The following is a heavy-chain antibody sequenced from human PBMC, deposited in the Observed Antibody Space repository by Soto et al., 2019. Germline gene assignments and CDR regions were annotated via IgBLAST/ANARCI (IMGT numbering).Heavy chain of an antibody. CDR1: GGSISSYY. Sequence: SETLSLTCTVSGGSISSYYWSWIRQPPGKGLEWIGYICYSGSTNYNPSLKSRVTISVDTSKNQFSLKLSSVTAADTAVYYCARDSWDYDILTGYSIIGGYYYGMDVWGQGTTVTVSS. CDR2: ICYSGST. D-gene: IGHD3-9*01. V-gene: IGHV4-59*01. J-gene: IGHJ6*02. CDR3: ARDSWDYDILTGYSIIGGYYYGMDV.